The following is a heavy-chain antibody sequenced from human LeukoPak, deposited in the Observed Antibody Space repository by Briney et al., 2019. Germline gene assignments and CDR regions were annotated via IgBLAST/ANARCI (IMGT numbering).Heavy chain of an antibody. V-gene: IGHV4-59*08. CDR1: GGSISSYY. Sequence: SETLSLTCTVSGGSISSYYWSWIRQPPGKGLEWIGYIYYSGSTNYNPSLKSRVTISVDTSKNQFSLKLSSVTAADTAVYYCARLRVGCSSTSCYPDAFDIWGQGTMVTVSS. CDR3: ARLRVGCSSTSCYPDAFDI. CDR2: IYYSGST. J-gene: IGHJ3*02. D-gene: IGHD2-2*01.